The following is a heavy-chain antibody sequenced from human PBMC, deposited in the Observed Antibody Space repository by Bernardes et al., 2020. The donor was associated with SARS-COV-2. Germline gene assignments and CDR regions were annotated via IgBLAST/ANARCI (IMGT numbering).Heavy chain of an antibody. CDR1: GGSISTSSYY. CDR2: IYYRGST. V-gene: IGHV4-39*01. CDR3: VRQATSDWYFDL. J-gene: IGHJ2*01. D-gene: IGHD1-26*01. Sequence: SETLSLTCTVSGGSISTSSYYWGWIHQPPGKGLEWIGSIYYRGSTYSNPSLRSRATTSVDTSKNQFSLRLKFVTAADMAVYYCVRQATSDWYFDLWGRGTLVTVSS.